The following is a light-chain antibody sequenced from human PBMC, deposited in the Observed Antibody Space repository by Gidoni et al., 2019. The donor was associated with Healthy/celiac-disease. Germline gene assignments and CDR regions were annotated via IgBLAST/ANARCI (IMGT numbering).Light chain of an antibody. CDR3: SSYAGSNNWV. Sequence: QSALPQPPSASGSPGQSVTVSCTGTSSDVGGYNYVSWYHQPPGKAPKLMIYEVSKRPSGVPDRFSGSKSGNTASLTVSGLQAEDEADYYCSSYAGSNNWVFGGGTKLTVL. CDR1: SSDVGGYNY. CDR2: EVS. V-gene: IGLV2-8*01. J-gene: IGLJ3*02.